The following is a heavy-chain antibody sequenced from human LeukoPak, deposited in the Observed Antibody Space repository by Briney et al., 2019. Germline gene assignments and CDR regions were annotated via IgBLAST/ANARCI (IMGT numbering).Heavy chain of an antibody. V-gene: IGHV1-24*01. CDR1: GYTFTSYY. D-gene: IGHD5-18*01. Sequence: ASVKVSCKASGYTFTSYYMHWVRQAPGKGLEWMGGFDPEDGETIYAQKFQGRVTMTEDTSTDTAYMELSSLRSEDTAVYYCAAGMGDTALDYWGQGTLVTVSS. J-gene: IGHJ4*02. CDR2: FDPEDGET. CDR3: AAGMGDTALDY.